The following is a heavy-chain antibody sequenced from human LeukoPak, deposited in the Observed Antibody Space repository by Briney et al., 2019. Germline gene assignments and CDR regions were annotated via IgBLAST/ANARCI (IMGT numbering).Heavy chain of an antibody. J-gene: IGHJ4*02. V-gene: IGHV4-4*07. Sequence: SETLSLTCTVSSGSIRSCYWGWVRQPPGKGLEWIGRTYTTGTTQYNPSLKSRVTMSVDTSTNQFSLNLRSMTAADTAVYYCGRQGYTASYYFFDYWSQGTLVAVS. D-gene: IGHD1-26*01. CDR1: SGSIRSCY. CDR2: TYTTGTT. CDR3: GRQGYTASYYFFDY.